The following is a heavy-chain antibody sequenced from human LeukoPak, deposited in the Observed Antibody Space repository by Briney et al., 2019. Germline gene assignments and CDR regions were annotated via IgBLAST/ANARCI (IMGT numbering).Heavy chain of an antibody. CDR3: AREGYDILTGYYANFDY. CDR1: GGSISSSSYY. Sequence: ASETLSLTCTVSGGSISSSSYYWGWIRQPPGKGLEWIGSIYYSGSTYYNPSLKSRVTISVDTSKNQFSLKLSSVTAADTAVYYCAREGYDILTGYYANFDYWGQGTLVTVSS. J-gene: IGHJ4*02. D-gene: IGHD3-9*01. V-gene: IGHV4-39*07. CDR2: IYYSGST.